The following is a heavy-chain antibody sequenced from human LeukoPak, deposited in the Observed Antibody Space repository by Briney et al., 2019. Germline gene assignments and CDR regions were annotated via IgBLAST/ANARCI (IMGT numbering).Heavy chain of an antibody. V-gene: IGHV3-7*01. CDR2: TKQDGSEK. Sequence: PGGSLRLSCATSGFTFSSYWMSWVRHAPGKGLEWVANTKQDGSEKQYVDSVKGRFTISRDNAKKSLDLQMNNLKDEDTAVYYCSRPPHIAVPGPDAFQVWGQGTLVTVSS. CDR1: GFTFSSYW. J-gene: IGHJ3*01. D-gene: IGHD6-19*01. CDR3: SRPPHIAVPGPDAFQV.